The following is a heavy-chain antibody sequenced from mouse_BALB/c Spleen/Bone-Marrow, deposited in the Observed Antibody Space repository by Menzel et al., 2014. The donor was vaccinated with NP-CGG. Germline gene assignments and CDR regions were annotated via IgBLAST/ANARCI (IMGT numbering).Heavy chain of an antibody. CDR2: IYPGDGDT. CDR1: GYAFSTSW. J-gene: IGHJ4*01. Sequence: QVQLQQSGPELVKPGASVKISCKASGYAFSTSWMNWVKQRPGQGLEWIGRIYPGDGDTNYNGKFKGKATLTADKSSSTAYMQLSSLTSVDSAAYFCARSDGYRAMDYWGQGPSVTVSS. D-gene: IGHD2-3*01. CDR3: ARSDGYRAMDY. V-gene: IGHV1-82*01.